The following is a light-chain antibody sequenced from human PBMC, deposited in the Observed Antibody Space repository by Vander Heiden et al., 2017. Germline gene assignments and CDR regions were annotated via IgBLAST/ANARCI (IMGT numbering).Light chain of an antibody. J-gene: IGLJ2*01. CDR1: SSNVGNNA. Sequence: QSVLTQPSSVSAAPRQRVSISCSGSSSNVGNNAVNWYQQLPGKAPKLLIYYDDLLPSGVSDRFSGSKSGTSASLAISGLQSEDEADYYCAAWDDSLNAVVFGGGTKLTVL. CDR2: YDD. V-gene: IGLV1-36*01. CDR3: AAWDDSLNAVV.